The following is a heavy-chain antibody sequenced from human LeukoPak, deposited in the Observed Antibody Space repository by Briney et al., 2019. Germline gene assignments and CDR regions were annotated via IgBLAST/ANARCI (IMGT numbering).Heavy chain of an antibody. CDR3: ARGQWTQYDWFDP. J-gene: IGHJ5*02. CDR2: ISSSGSTI. V-gene: IGHV3-11*04. D-gene: IGHD6-19*01. CDR1: GFTFSDYY. Sequence: PGGSLRLSCAASGFTFSDYYMSWIRQAPGKGLEWVSYISSSGSTIYYADSVKGRFTISRDNAKNSLYLQMNSLRAEDMAVYYCARGQWTQYDWFDPWGQGTLVTVSS.